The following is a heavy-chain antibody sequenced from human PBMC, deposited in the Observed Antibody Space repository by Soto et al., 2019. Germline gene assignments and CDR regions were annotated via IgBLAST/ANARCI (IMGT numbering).Heavy chain of an antibody. CDR3: APSEAADGTSY. J-gene: IGHJ4*02. CDR1: GGTFSSYT. Sequence: QVQLVQSGAEVKKPGSSVKVSCKASGGTFSSYTISWVRQAPGQGLEWMGRIIPILGIANYAQKFQGRVTITADKSPRTAYMEMRSLRYEDTAVYYCAPSEAADGTSYWGQGTLVTVSS. V-gene: IGHV1-69*02. CDR2: IIPILGIA. D-gene: IGHD6-13*01.